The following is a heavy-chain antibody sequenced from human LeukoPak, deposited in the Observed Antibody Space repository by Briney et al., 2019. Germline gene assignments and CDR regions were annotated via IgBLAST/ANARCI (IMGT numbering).Heavy chain of an antibody. CDR1: GYTFTSYY. V-gene: IGHV1-46*01. Sequence: ASVKVSCKASGYTFTSYYMHWVRQAPGQGLEWMGIINPSGGSTSNPQKFHGRVTMTKDTSTRTVYMELSRLRSEAAAVYCCSRGIGTLHDYWGQGTLVTVSS. D-gene: IGHD6-13*01. CDR3: SRGIGTLHDY. J-gene: IGHJ4*02. CDR2: INPSGGST.